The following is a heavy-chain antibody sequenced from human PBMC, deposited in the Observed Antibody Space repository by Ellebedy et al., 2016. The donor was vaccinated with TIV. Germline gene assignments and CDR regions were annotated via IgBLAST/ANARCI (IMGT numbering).Heavy chain of an antibody. CDR3: VGHRGGTSHFDS. CDR2: FFYNGGI. CDR1: GNAFVRSIYP. V-gene: IGHV4-39*01. Sequence: MPSETLSLTCTVSGNAFVRSIYPRVCCGNSPWHTMEWSASFFYNGGIYYNPSLRSRVTISIDTSKNQFSLNLNSVTAADTAVYYCVGHRGGTSHFDSWGQGTLVTVSS. J-gene: IGHJ4*02. D-gene: IGHD4-23*01.